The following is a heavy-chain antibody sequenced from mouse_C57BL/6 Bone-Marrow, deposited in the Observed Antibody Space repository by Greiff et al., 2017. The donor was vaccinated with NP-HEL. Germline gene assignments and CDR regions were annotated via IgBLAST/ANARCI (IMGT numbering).Heavy chain of an antibody. D-gene: IGHD4-1*01. CDR2: IDPSDSYT. CDR3: ARDWVDFDY. J-gene: IGHJ2*01. V-gene: IGHV1-50*01. CDR1: GYTFTSYW. Sequence: QVQLQQPGAELVKPGASVKLSCKASGYTFTSYWMQWVKQRPGQGLEWIGEIDPSDSYTNYNQKFKGKAILTVDTSYSTAYMQLSSLTSEDSAVYYCARDWVDFDYWGQGTTLTVSS.